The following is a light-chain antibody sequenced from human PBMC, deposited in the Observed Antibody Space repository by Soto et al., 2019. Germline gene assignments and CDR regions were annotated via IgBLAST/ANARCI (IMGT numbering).Light chain of an antibody. CDR1: QSVSSNY. V-gene: IGKV3D-20*02. CDR3: QQRSSWPSLT. J-gene: IGKJ4*02. CDR2: GAS. Sequence: ETVLTQSPGTLSLSPGERATLSCRASQSVSSNYLAWYQQKPGQAPRLLIYGASSRATGIPDRFSGSGSGTDFTLIISRLEPEDFAVYYCQQRSSWPSLTFGGGTKVDIK.